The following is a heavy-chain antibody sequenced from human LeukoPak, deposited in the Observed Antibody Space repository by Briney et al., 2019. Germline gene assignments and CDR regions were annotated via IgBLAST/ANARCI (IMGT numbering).Heavy chain of an antibody. CDR2: ISGSGGST. V-gene: IGHV3-23*01. CDR3: AKGYSYGHATDAFDI. D-gene: IGHD5-18*01. CDR1: GFTFSSYA. Sequence: GGSLRLSCAASGFTFSSYAMSWVRQAPGKGLEWVPAISGSGGSTYYADSVKGRFTISRDNSKNTLYLQMNSLRAEDTAVYYCAKGYSYGHATDAFDIWGQGTMVTVSS. J-gene: IGHJ3*02.